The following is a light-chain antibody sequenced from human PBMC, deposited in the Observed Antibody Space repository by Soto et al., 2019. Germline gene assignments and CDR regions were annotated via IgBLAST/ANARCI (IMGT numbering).Light chain of an antibody. CDR3: LQYGSWYT. J-gene: IGKJ2*01. CDR1: QSISN. Sequence: ENVLTQSPGTLSVSPGERATLSCRASQSISNLAWYQQKPGQAPRLVIYDTSSRATGIPDRFSGSGSGTDFTRTISRLEPEDVAVYYCLQYGSWYTFGQGTKLEIK. V-gene: IGKV3-20*01. CDR2: DTS.